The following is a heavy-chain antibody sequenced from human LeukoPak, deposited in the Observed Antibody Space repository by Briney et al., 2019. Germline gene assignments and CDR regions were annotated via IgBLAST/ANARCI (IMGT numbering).Heavy chain of an antibody. CDR2: IASSFNYI. Sequence: PGGSLRLSCAVSGFTISSYSMNWVRQAPGKGLEWVSSIASSFNYIYYADSVKGRFTISRDNAKNSLYLQMNSLRAEDTAVYYCARGAYIYSGSDYWGQGTLVTVSS. CDR3: ARGAYIYSGSDY. D-gene: IGHD6-6*01. CDR1: GFTISSYS. V-gene: IGHV3-21*01. J-gene: IGHJ4*02.